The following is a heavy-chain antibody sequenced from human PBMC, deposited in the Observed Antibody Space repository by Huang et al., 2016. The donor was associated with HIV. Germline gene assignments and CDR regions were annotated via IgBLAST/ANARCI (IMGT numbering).Heavy chain of an antibody. CDR2: MSYDGSNK. CDR3: AKARRSGWCSIWGFDY. J-gene: IGHJ4*02. D-gene: IGHD6-19*01. Sequence: AASGFTFKNYAMPWVRQAPGKGLEWVAAMSYDGSNKYYVDSVKGRFTIARDNSKNTLYLQMPSLGPEATAMYYWAKARRSGWCSIWGFDYWGQGTLVTVSS. V-gene: IGHV3-30*18. CDR1: GFTFKNYA.